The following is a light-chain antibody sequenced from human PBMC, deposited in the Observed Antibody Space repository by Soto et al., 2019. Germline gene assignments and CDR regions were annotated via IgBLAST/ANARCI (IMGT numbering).Light chain of an antibody. Sequence: QSALTQPRSVSGSPGQSVTISCTGTNSDLGGYNYVSWYQQHPGKAPKLMIYDVSKRPSGVPDRFSGSKSGNTASLTISGLQAEDEADYYCCSYAGSYTYVFGTGTKVTVL. CDR2: DVS. CDR1: NSDLGGYNY. CDR3: CSYAGSYTYV. J-gene: IGLJ1*01. V-gene: IGLV2-11*01.